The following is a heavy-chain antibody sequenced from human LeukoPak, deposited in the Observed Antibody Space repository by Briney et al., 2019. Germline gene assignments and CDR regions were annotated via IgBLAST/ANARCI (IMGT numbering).Heavy chain of an antibody. D-gene: IGHD6-6*01. CDR2: ISSDGSST. J-gene: IGHJ4*02. CDR3: ARDQRVTGRPDIDY. Sequence: GGSLGLSCADSGFTFRNHWMHWVRQTPGKGLVWVSRISSDGSSTTYADSVKGRFTISRDNAKNTLYLQMNNLRAEDTAMYYCARDQRVTGRPDIDYWGQGTLVIVSS. CDR1: GFTFRNHW. V-gene: IGHV3-74*03.